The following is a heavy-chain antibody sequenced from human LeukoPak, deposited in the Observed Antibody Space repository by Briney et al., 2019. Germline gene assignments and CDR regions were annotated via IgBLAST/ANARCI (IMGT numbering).Heavy chain of an antibody. V-gene: IGHV3-7*01. CDR2: MNQDGSER. CDR3: ATTVAGYPDDYFDY. Sequence: GGSLRLSCAASGFTFSSYWMSWVRQAPGKGLERVAHMNQDGSERYYVDSVRGRFTISRDSDKNSLYLQMNSLRAEDTAVYYYATTVAGYPDDYFDYWGQGTLVTVSS. J-gene: IGHJ4*02. D-gene: IGHD6-19*01. CDR1: GFTFSSYW.